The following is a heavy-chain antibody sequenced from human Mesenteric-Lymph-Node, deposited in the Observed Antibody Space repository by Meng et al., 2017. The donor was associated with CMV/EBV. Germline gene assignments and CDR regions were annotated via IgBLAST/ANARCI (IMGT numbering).Heavy chain of an antibody. Sequence: YTFTSYAMNWVRQAPGQGLEWMGWINTNTGNPTYAQGFTGRFVFSLDTSVSTAYLQISSLKAEDTAVYYCARRRSSWFRGAAEYFQHWGQGTLVTVSS. CDR2: INTNTGNP. CDR1: YTFTSYA. V-gene: IGHV7-4-1*02. D-gene: IGHD6-13*01. CDR3: ARRRSSWFRGAAEYFQH. J-gene: IGHJ1*01.